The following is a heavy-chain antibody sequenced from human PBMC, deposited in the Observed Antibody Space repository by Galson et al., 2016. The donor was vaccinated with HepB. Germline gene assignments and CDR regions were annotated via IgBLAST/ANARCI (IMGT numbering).Heavy chain of an antibody. CDR1: GFTFSSYS. CDR3: ARFIVVVPAAATYYYYGMDV. Sequence: SLRLSCAASGFTFSSYSMNWVRQAPGKGLEWVSYISSSSSTIYYADSVKGRFTISRDNAKNSLYLQMNSLRAEDTAVYYCARFIVVVPAAATYYYYGMDVWGQGTTVTVSS. CDR2: ISSSSSTI. V-gene: IGHV3-48*01. J-gene: IGHJ6*02. D-gene: IGHD2-2*01.